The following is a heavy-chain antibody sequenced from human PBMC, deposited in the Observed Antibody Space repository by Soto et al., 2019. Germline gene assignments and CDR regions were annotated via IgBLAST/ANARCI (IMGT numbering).Heavy chain of an antibody. V-gene: IGHV4-30-2*01. CDR1: GGSISSFFYS. J-gene: IGHJ4*02. Sequence: SDTLSLTCAVSGGSISSFFYSWSWIRQPPGKGLEWIGYIYHSGSTYYNPSLKSRVTISVDRSKNQFSLKLSSVTAADTAVYYCARGEVGAPYYFDYWGQGTLVTVSS. D-gene: IGHD1-26*01. CDR3: ARGEVGAPYYFDY. CDR2: IYHSGST.